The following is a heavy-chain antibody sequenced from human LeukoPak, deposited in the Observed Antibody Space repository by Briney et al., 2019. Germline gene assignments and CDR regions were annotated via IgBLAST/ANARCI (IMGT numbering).Heavy chain of an antibody. CDR2: INPNSGGT. CDR3: AKYGGSGSLARLDY. J-gene: IGHJ4*02. D-gene: IGHD1-26*01. CDR1: VYTFTSSY. Sequence: GASVKVSCKASVYTFTSSYMHWVRQAPGQGLEWMGWINPNSGGTNYAQKFQGRVTMTRDTSISTAYMELSRLRSDDTAVYYCAKYGGSGSLARLDYWGQGTLVTVSS. V-gene: IGHV1-2*02.